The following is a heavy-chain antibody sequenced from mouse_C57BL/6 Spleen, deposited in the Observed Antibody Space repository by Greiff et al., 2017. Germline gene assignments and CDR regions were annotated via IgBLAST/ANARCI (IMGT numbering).Heavy chain of an antibody. CDR3: ARQLRPAWFAY. V-gene: IGHV1-19*01. CDR2: INPYNGGT. D-gene: IGHD3-2*02. Sequence: VQLQQSGPVLVKPGASVKMSCKASGYTFTDYYMNWVKQSHGKSLEWIGVINPYNGGTSYNQKFKGKATLTVDKSSSTAYMELNSLTSEDSAVYYCARQLRPAWFAYWGQGTLVTVSA. J-gene: IGHJ3*01. CDR1: GYTFTDYY.